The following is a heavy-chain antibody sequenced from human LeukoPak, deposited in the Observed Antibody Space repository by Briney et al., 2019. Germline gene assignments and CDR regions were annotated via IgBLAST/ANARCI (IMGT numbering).Heavy chain of an antibody. CDR2: INHSGST. J-gene: IGHJ4*02. D-gene: IGHD3-10*01. CDR1: GGSFNGYY. Sequence: SETLSLTCAVYGGSFNGYYWSWIRQPPGKGLEWIGEINHSGSTNYSPSLKSRVTLSVDTSKNQFSLRLSSVTAADTAVYYCARRFGELSYTTSLFDYWGQGTLVTVSS. V-gene: IGHV4-34*01. CDR3: ARRFGELSYTTSLFDY.